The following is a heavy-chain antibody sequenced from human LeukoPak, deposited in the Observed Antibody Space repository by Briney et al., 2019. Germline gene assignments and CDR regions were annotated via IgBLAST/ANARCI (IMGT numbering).Heavy chain of an antibody. CDR3: ATLGWEFQAAPWAFDI. CDR2: FDPEDGET. V-gene: IGHV1-24*01. CDR1: GYTLTELS. Sequence: ASVKVSCKVSGYTLTELSMHWVRQAPGKGLEWMGGFDPEDGETIYAQKFQGRVTMTEDTSTDTAYMELSSLRSEDTAVYYCATLGWEFQAAPWAFDIWGQGTMVTVSS. D-gene: IGHD1-26*01. J-gene: IGHJ3*02.